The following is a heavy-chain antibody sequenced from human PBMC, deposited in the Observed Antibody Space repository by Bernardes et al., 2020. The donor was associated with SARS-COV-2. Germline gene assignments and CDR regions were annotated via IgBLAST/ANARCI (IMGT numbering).Heavy chain of an antibody. CDR2: INNDGRTI. D-gene: IGHD3-22*01. CDR3: VKSAVSGCRGYFFDS. Sequence: VPGKGLVWVSRINNDGRTITYADSVKGRVIISRDNAKNNLYLQMNSLRVEEAAMYYCVKSAVSGCRGYFFDSWGQGTLVTVSS. V-gene: IGHV3-74*03. J-gene: IGHJ4*02.